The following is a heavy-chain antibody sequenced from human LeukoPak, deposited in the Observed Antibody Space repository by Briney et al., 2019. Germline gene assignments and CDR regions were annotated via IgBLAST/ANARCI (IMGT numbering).Heavy chain of an antibody. Sequence: GGSLRLSCAASGFTLSSNAMHWVRQAPGKGLEWVAVISYDGSSKYYADSVKGRFTISRDNSKNTLYLQMNSLRGEDTAVFYCARGYESSSGWSPGGTFDIWGQGTMVTVSS. D-gene: IGHD6-19*01. CDR3: ARGYESSSGWSPGGTFDI. J-gene: IGHJ3*02. CDR1: GFTLSSNA. V-gene: IGHV3-30-3*01. CDR2: ISYDGSSK.